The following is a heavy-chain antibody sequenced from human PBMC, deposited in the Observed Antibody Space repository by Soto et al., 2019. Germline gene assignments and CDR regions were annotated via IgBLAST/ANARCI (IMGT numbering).Heavy chain of an antibody. Sequence: GGSLRLSCAASGFTFSSYAMTWVRQAPGKGLEWVSAISGSGGSTYYADSVKGRFTISRDNSKNTLYLQMDSLRAEDTAVYYCAKTRGYSGYDSSDYWGQGTLVTVSS. CDR1: GFTFSSYA. D-gene: IGHD5-12*01. J-gene: IGHJ4*02. CDR2: ISGSGGST. CDR3: AKTRGYSGYDSSDY. V-gene: IGHV3-23*01.